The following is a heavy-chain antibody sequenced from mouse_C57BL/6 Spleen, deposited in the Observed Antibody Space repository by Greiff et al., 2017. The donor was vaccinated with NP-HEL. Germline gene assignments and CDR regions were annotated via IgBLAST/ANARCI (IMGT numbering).Heavy chain of an antibody. J-gene: IGHJ2*01. CDR1: GYTFTSYW. V-gene: IGHV1-55*01. CDR3: ARSGESYYGSSYDY. CDR2: IYPGSGST. D-gene: IGHD1-1*01. Sequence: QVQLQQPGAELVKPGASVKMSCKASGYTFTSYWITWVKQRPGQGLEWIGDIYPGSGSTNYNEKFKSKATLTVDTSSSTAYMQLSSLTSEDSAVYYCARSGESYYGSSYDYWGQGTTLTVSS.